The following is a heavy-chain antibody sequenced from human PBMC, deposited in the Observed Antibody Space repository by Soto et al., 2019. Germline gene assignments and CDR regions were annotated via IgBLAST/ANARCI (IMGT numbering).Heavy chain of an antibody. J-gene: IGHJ5*02. CDR1: GGSISSGDYY. Sequence: PSETLSLTCTVSGGSISSGDYYWSWIRQPPGKGLEWIGYIYYSGSTYYNPSLKSRVTISVDTSKNQFSLKLSSVTAADTAVYYCARGDDILTGYYQGNWFDPWGQGTLVTVSS. CDR3: ARGDDILTGYYQGNWFDP. CDR2: IYYSGST. V-gene: IGHV4-30-4*01. D-gene: IGHD3-9*01.